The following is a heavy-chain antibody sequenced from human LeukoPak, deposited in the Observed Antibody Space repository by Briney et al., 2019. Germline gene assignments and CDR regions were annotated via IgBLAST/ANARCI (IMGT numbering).Heavy chain of an antibody. D-gene: IGHD1-26*01. V-gene: IGHV3-66*01. CDR1: GXTVSSNF. CDR3: AREDAGGTYSFDY. CDR2: IYTSGIT. Sequence: GGSLRLSCSVSGXTVSSNFMSWVRQAPGKGSEWVSVIYTSGITYYADSVRGRFTISRDNSKNTLYLQMDSLTAEDTAVYYCAREDAGGTYSFDYWGQGTLVTVSS. J-gene: IGHJ4*02.